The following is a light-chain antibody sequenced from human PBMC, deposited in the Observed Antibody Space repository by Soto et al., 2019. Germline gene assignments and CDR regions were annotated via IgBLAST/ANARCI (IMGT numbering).Light chain of an antibody. J-gene: IGKJ2*02. V-gene: IGKV3D-15*01. CDR2: NTS. Sequence: VMTQSPATLSVSPGGRVILSCRASQSICSNLAWCQQKPGQPPRLIIYNTSTLAHDIPPRFSGSGSGTEFTLNISSLQSDDFGIYYCQECNNGPRCTCGQGTKLQIK. CDR1: QSICSN. CDR3: QECNNGPRCT.